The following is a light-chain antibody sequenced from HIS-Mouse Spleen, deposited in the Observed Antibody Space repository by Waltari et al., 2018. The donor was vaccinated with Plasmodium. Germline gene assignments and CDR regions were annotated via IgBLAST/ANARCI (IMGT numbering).Light chain of an antibody. J-gene: IGLJ3*02. CDR2: KDS. CDR3: YSAADNNQV. CDR1: VLAKKY. Sequence: SYELTQPSSVSVSPGQTARTTCSGAVLAKKYARWFQQKPGQAPVLVIYKDSERPSGIPERFSGSSSGTTVTLTISGAQVEDEADYYCYSAADNNQVFGGGTKLTVL. V-gene: IGLV3-27*01.